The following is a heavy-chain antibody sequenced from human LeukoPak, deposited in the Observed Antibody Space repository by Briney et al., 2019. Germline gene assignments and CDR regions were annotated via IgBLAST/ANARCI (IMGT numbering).Heavy chain of an antibody. CDR1: GFTFSSYW. CDR2: IDSGVSST. Sequence: PGGSLRLSCAASGFTFSSYWMHWVRQAPGKGLVWVSRIDSGVSSTIYADSVKGRFTISRDNAKNTLYLQVNSLRAEDTAVYYCTRGRYYFDYWGQGTLVTVSS. J-gene: IGHJ4*02. V-gene: IGHV3-74*01. CDR3: TRGRYYFDY. D-gene: IGHD4-17*01.